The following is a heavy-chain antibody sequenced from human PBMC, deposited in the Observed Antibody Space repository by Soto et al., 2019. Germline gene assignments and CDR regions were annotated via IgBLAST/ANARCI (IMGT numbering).Heavy chain of an antibody. CDR1: GYSFMTYG. Sequence: ASVKVSCKASGYSFMTYGIQWVRQAPGQRLEWMGWINPGSGDTKYSQKFQGRVTITRDTSASTAYMELSSLRSEDTAVYYCARGDGYYYFDYWGQGTLVTVSS. D-gene: IGHD3-22*01. CDR3: ARGDGYYYFDY. J-gene: IGHJ4*02. V-gene: IGHV1-3*01. CDR2: INPGSGDT.